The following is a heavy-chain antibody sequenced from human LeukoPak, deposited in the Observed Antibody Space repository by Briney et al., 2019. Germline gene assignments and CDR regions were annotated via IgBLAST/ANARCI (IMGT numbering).Heavy chain of an antibody. J-gene: IGHJ6*03. D-gene: IGHD2-15*01. CDR2: IGTTGDT. CDR3: ARDRGGGHMDV. V-gene: IGHV3-13*01. CDR1: GFTFTTYD. Sequence: PGGSLRLSCAASGFTFTTYDMHWVRQATGKGLEWVSAIGTTGDTSYPGSVKGRFTISRENAKNSLYLQMNSLRAGDTAVYYCARDRGGGHMDVWGKGTTVTISS.